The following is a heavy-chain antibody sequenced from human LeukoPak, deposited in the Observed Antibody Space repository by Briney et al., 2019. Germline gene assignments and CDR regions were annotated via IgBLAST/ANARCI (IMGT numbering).Heavy chain of an antibody. D-gene: IGHD6-19*01. CDR1: GFAFTTYT. V-gene: IGHV1-3*01. J-gene: IGHJ5*02. CDR3: ARGAPIRVAVAATFDP. Sequence: ASVKVSCKTSGFAFTTYTMHWVRQAPGQRLEWMGWINAANGNTQYSQKFQGRVTITRDTSASTAYMELSSLRSEDTAVYYCARGAPIRVAVAATFDPWGQGTLVTVPS. CDR2: INAANGNT.